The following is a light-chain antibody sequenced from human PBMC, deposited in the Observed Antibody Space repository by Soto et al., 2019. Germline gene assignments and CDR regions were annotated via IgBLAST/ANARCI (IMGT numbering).Light chain of an antibody. V-gene: IGLV1-40*01. J-gene: IGLJ2*01. CDR1: SSNIGAGYD. Sequence: QSVLTQPPSVSGAPGQRVTISCNGSSSNIGAGYDVHWYQQLPGTAPKLLIHGNSNRPSGVPDRFSGSKSGTSASLAITGLQAEDEAEYYCQSYDSSLSGSVFGGGTKLTVL. CDR3: QSYDSSLSGSV. CDR2: GNS.